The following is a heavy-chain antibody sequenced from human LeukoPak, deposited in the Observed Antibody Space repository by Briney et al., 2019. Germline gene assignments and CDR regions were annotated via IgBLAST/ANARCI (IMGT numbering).Heavy chain of an antibody. CDR3: ARQRGDRHYLAY. J-gene: IGHJ4*02. CDR1: ENSFTSDW. V-gene: IGHV5-51*07. Sequence: GESLKISCKGSENSFTSDWFAWVHQMPGKGLEWLGIIYPGDSDTRYSPSFQGQVTISADNSISTAYLQWSSLKASDTAMYYCARQRGDRHYLAYWGQGTLVTVSS. D-gene: IGHD2-21*02. CDR2: IYPGDSDT.